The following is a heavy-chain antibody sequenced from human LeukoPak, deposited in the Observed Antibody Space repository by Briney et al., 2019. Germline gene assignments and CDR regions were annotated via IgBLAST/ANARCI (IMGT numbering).Heavy chain of an antibody. CDR1: RFTFSSSS. V-gene: IGHV3-48*01. D-gene: IGHD2-8*02. CDR2: ISSSSSII. Sequence: PGGSLRLSCAASRFTFSSSSMNWVRQAPGKGLEWVSYISSSSSIIHYADSVKGRFTISRDNSKNTLYLQMNSLRAEDTAVYYCARDRYWYYMDVWGKGTTVTVSS. CDR3: ARDRYWYYMDV. J-gene: IGHJ6*03.